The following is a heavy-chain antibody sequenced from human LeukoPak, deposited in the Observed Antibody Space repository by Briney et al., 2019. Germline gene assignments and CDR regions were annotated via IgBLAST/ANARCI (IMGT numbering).Heavy chain of an antibody. CDR1: GYSFTGYY. V-gene: IGHV1-2*02. J-gene: IGHJ4*02. D-gene: IGHD7-27*01. Sequence: GASVKVSCKASGYSFTGYYMHWVRQAPGQGLGWMGWINPNYGDTTYAQKFQGRVTMTRDTSISTAYMELSGLVSDDTAVYYCARNWDYFDYWGQGTLVTVSS. CDR3: ARNWDYFDY. CDR2: INPNYGDT.